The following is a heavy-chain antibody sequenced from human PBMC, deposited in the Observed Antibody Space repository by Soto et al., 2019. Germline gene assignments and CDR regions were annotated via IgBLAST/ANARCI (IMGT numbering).Heavy chain of an antibody. CDR3: ARADGGNLYFDY. CDR1: GGTFSSYA. V-gene: IGHV1-69*13. J-gene: IGHJ4*02. D-gene: IGHD2-21*02. Sequence: ASVKVSCKASGGTFSSYAISWVRQAPGQVLEWMGGIIPIFGTANYAQKFRGRVTITADESTSTAYMELSSLRSEDTAVYYCARADGGNLYFDYWGQGTLVTVSS. CDR2: IIPIFGTA.